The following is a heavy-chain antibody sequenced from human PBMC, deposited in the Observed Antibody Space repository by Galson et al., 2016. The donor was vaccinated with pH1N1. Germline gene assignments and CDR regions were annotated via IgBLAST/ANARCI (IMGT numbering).Heavy chain of an antibody. J-gene: IGHJ4*02. Sequence: SLRLSCAAPGFTLSSYWMSWVRQAPGKGLEWVANMNQDGNKKYYVDSVKGRFITSRDYSKNSLYLQMNSLRAEDTAMYYCVRAVGRAEAHWGQGTLVTVSS. D-gene: IGHD1-26*01. CDR1: GFTLSSYW. CDR3: VRAVGRAEAH. V-gene: IGHV3-7*01. CDR2: MNQDGNKK.